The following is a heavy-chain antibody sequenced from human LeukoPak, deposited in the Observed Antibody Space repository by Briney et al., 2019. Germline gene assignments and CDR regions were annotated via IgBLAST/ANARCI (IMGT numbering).Heavy chain of an antibody. CDR2: IKQEGSEK. CDR1: GFTFSSYW. Sequence: GGSLRLSCAACGFTFSSYWMSWVRQAPGKGLEWVANIKQEGSEKYYVDSVKGRFTISRDNAKNSLYLQMNSLRAEDTAVYYCARESGITIFGVVNYYYYYMDVWGKGTTVTVSS. CDR3: ARESGITIFGVVNYYYYYMDV. J-gene: IGHJ6*03. D-gene: IGHD3-3*01. V-gene: IGHV3-7*01.